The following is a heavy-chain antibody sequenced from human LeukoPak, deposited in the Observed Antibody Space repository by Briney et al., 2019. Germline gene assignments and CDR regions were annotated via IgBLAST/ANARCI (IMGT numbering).Heavy chain of an antibody. CDR3: ARENLDRNDSSIYPPPEYFHF. CDR2: ISARGSVT. V-gene: IGHV3-48*02. CDR1: GFNFNDYA. Sequence: AGGSLRLSCAASGFNFNDYAMTWVRQAPGKGLEWVSYISARGSVTYYADSVEGRFTISRDNARNSLYLQMNSLRDEDTAIYYCARENLDRNDSSIYPPPEYFHFWGRGPLVTVSS. J-gene: IGHJ1*01. D-gene: IGHD3-22*01.